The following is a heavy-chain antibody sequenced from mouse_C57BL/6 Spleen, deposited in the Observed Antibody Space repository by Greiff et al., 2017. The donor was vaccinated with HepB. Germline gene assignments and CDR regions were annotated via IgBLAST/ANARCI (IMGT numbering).Heavy chain of an antibody. V-gene: IGHV2-9*01. CDR3: SKHGRTAMIRDWYFDV. CDR2: IWGGGST. Sequence: QVQLKESGPGLVAPSQSLSITCTVSGFSFTSYGVDWVRQPPGKGLEWLGVIWGGGSTNYNSALMSRLSISKDNSKSQVFLKMNSLLTDDTAMYYCSKHGRTAMIRDWYFDVWGTGTTVTVSS. D-gene: IGHD2-4*01. J-gene: IGHJ1*03. CDR1: GFSFTSYG.